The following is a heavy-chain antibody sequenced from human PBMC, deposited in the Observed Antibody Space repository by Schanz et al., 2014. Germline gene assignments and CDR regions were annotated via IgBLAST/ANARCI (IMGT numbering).Heavy chain of an antibody. CDR3: ARDRGMTTSDYYYGMDV. V-gene: IGHV4-30-4*07. CDR1: GGSISNSL. D-gene: IGHD4-17*01. CDR2: VFYSGTT. J-gene: IGHJ6*02. Sequence: QVQLQESGPGLVKPSQTLSLACAVSGGSISNSLWSWIRQPPGRGLEWIGYVFYSGTTSYNPSLKSRVSMSIDTSKNQFSLKLSSVTAADTAVYYCARDRGMTTSDYYYGMDVWGQGTTVTVSS.